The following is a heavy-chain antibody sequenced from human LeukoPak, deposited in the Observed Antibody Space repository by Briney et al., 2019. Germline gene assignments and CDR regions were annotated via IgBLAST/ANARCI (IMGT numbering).Heavy chain of an antibody. Sequence: PSETLSLTCTVSGGSISSYYWSWIRQPPGKGLEWIGYIYYSGGTNYNPSLKSRVTISVDTSKNQFSLKLSSVTAADTAVYYCARHNGQWLVYYYGMDVWGQGTTVTVSS. CDR3: ARHNGQWLVYYYGMDV. J-gene: IGHJ6*02. V-gene: IGHV4-59*08. CDR1: GGSISSYY. CDR2: IYYSGGT. D-gene: IGHD6-19*01.